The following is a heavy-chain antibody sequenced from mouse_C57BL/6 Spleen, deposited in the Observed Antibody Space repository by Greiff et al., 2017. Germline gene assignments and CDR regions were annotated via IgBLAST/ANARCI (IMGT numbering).Heavy chain of an antibody. D-gene: IGHD2-3*01. CDR3: ARQDGYYVYYAMDY. Sequence: QVQLKESGPGLVAPSQSLSITCTVSGFSLTSYGVHWVRQPPGKGLEWLVVIWSDRSTTYNSALKSRLSISKDNSKSQVFLKMNSLQTDDTAMYYCARQDGYYVYYAMDYWGQGTSVTVSS. V-gene: IGHV2-6-1*01. CDR1: GFSLTSYG. J-gene: IGHJ4*01. CDR2: IWSDRST.